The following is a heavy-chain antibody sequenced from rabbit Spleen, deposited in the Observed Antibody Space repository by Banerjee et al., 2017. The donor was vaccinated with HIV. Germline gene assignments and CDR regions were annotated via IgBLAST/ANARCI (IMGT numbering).Heavy chain of an antibody. Sequence: QEELEESGGGLVKPEGSLTLTCKASGFSFSDRDVMCWVRQAPGKGLEWIACINTATGKPVYATWAKGRFTISTTSSTTVTLQMTSLTAADTATYFCARGDDDIIGNDYPGAFDPRGPGTLVTVS. J-gene: IGHJ2*01. CDR3: ARGDDDIIGNDYPGAFDP. V-gene: IGHV1S45*01. D-gene: IGHD7-1*01. CDR2: INTATGKP. CDR1: GFSFSDRDV.